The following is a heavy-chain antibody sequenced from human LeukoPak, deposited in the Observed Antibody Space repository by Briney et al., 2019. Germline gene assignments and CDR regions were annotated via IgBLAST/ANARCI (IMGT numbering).Heavy chain of an antibody. J-gene: IGHJ3*02. CDR3: ARSDYHNSGSHTVFDAFDI. V-gene: IGHV4-59*01. D-gene: IGHD3-10*01. CDR2: IDDSGNT. Sequence: SETLSLTCTVSGGSISRYYWSWIRRPPGKGLERIGYIDDSGNTNYNPSLKSQVTISVDKSKNQFSLKLSFVTAADTAMYYCARSDYHNSGSHTVFDAFDIWGQGTRVTVSS. CDR1: GGSISRYY.